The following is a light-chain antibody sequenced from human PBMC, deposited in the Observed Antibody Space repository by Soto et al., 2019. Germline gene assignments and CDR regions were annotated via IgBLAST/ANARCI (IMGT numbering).Light chain of an antibody. V-gene: IGKV3-15*01. CDR1: QTVSSN. Sequence: EIVITQSPATLYVSPGERATLSCRASQTVSSNLAWYQQKPGQAPRLLIYDTSTRATGIPARFSGSGSGTELTLTISSLQSEDFAVYYCQQYNNWPPLTFGGGTKVDIK. CDR2: DTS. J-gene: IGKJ4*01. CDR3: QQYNNWPPLT.